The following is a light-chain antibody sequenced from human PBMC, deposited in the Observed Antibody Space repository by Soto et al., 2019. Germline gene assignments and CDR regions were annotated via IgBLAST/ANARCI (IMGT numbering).Light chain of an antibody. CDR3: QQYAGN. Sequence: DIQLTQSPSTLSASVGDRATLTCRASQNINNWLALYQQKPGKAPKVLIYDASSFESGVTARFSGSGSGTAFTTAISSLSPVDFATYCCQQYAGNFGPGTKVDIK. CDR2: DAS. V-gene: IGKV1-5*01. CDR1: QNINNW. J-gene: IGKJ3*01.